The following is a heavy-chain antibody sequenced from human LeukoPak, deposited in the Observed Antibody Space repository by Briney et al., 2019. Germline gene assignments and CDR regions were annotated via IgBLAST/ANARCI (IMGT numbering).Heavy chain of an antibody. CDR2: IYNNGRSGTT. V-gene: IGHV4-59*02. D-gene: IGHD5-18*01. CDR3: ARRVDTAKIDY. CDR1: GATVTTHY. J-gene: IGHJ4*02. Sequence: SDTLSLTCNVSGATVTTHYWSWIRQPPGRGLEWIGFIYNNGRSGTTNYNPSLKSRVTISLDTSKNQFSLRLTSAIGADTAVYFCARRVDTAKIDYWGQGTLVTVSS.